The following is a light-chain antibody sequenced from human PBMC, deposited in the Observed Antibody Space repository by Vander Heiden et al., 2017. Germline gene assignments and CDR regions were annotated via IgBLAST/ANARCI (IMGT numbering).Light chain of an antibody. CDR2: AAS. CDR1: QSIDNY. J-gene: IGKJ3*01. CDR3: QQSYRIPFT. V-gene: IGKV1-39*01. Sequence: DIQMTQSPSSLSASVGDRVTITCRASQSIDNYLNWYQQIPGKAPKVLIYAASILQSEIPSRFSGSGSGTVFTLTISSLQPEDFGVYYCQQSYRIPFTFGPGTKVDIK.